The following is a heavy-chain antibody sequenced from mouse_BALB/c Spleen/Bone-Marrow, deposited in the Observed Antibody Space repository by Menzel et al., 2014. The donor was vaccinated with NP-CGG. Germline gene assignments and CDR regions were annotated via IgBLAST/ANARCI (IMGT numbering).Heavy chain of an antibody. J-gene: IGHJ4*01. Sequence: LQESGSELVRPGASVKLSCKASGYTFTSYWMHWVKQRHGQGLEWIGNIYPGSGSTNYDEKFKSKGTLTVDTSSSTAYMHLSSLTSEDSAVYYCTRERHYYGYVGAMDYRGQGTSVTVSS. D-gene: IGHD1-2*01. V-gene: IGHV1S22*01. CDR3: TRERHYYGYVGAMDY. CDR2: IYPGSGST. CDR1: GYTFTSYW.